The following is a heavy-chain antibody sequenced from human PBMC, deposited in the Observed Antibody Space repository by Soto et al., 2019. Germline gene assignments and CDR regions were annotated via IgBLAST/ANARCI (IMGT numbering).Heavy chain of an antibody. CDR1: GFTFSDYG. Sequence: QVQLVESGGGVVQPGASLRLSCAASGFTFSDYGMHWVRQAPGKGLQWVALIWYDGSEKRYAESVKGRFTVSRDNAKNTVYLQMNGLGVEDTAVYYCAKDRFQQVGTPPLGNWGQGTLVTVAS. CDR3: AKDRFQQVGTPPLGN. J-gene: IGHJ4*02. CDR2: IWYDGSEK. V-gene: IGHV3-30*02. D-gene: IGHD6-13*01.